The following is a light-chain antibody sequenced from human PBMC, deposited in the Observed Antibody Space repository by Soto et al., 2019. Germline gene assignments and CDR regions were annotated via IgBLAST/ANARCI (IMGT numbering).Light chain of an antibody. J-gene: IGKJ5*01. Sequence: DIQMTQSPSTLSGSVGDRVTITCRASQTISSLLAWYQQKPGKAPKLLIYKASTLKSGVPSRFSGSGSGTEFTLTISRLQPDDFATYFCHSRAFGQGTRLEIK. CDR1: QTISSL. CDR2: KAS. V-gene: IGKV1-5*03. CDR3: HSRA.